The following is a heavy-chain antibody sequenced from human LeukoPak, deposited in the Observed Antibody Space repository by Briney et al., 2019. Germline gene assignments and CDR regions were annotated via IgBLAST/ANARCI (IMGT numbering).Heavy chain of an antibody. D-gene: IGHD3-16*01. V-gene: IGHV3-74*01. CDR3: ARGGRYAYFLDY. Sequence: GGSLRLSCAASGFIFSDYWMHWVRQGPGKGLVWVSRIKSDGSSTSYAESVKGRFTISRDNAKNTVYVHMNSLRDEDTAVYYCARGGRYAYFLDYWGQGTLVTVSS. CDR2: IKSDGSST. CDR1: GFIFSDYW. J-gene: IGHJ4*02.